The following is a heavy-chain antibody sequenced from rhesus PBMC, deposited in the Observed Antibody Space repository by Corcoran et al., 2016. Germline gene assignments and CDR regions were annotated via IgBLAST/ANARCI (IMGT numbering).Heavy chain of an antibody. Sequence: QVQLQESGPGLVKPSETLSLTCTVSGASISSYWWSWIRQTPWKGMEWIGEINGNSGRTNHNPSLKSRVTISRDTSKNQFSLKLSSVTAADTAVYYCARTAGTIEDGLDSWGQGVVVTVSS. D-gene: IGHD1-1*01. CDR3: ARTAGTIEDGLDS. J-gene: IGHJ6*01. CDR2: INGNSGRT. CDR1: GASISSYW. V-gene: IGHV4-80*01.